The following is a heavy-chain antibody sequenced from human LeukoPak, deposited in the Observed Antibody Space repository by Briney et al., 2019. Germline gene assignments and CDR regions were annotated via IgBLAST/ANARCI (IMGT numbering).Heavy chain of an antibody. CDR1: GFTFSSYW. D-gene: IGHD3-22*01. CDR3: ARDLGRNYYDSSGYKY. V-gene: IGHV3-74*01. Sequence: GGSLRLSCAASGFTFSSYWMHWVRQAPGKGLVWVSRISSDGSSTSYADSVKGRFTISRDNAKNTLYLQMNSLRAEDTAVYYCARDLGRNYYDSSGYKYWGQGTLVTVSS. CDR2: ISSDGSST. J-gene: IGHJ4*02.